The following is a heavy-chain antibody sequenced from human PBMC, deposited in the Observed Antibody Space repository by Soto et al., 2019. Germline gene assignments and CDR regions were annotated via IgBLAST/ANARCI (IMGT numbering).Heavy chain of an antibody. D-gene: IGHD3-10*01. J-gene: IGHJ4*02. V-gene: IGHV1-18*04. CDR3: AGGENYGSARDVFDH. CDR1: GYSFSTYG. CDR2: LNTGDGNT. Sequence: QVLLVQSGAEVKKPGASVKVSCKASGYSFSTYGVSWVRQAPGQGLEWMGWLNTGDGNTAYAQKLQGRIPLTTDTSTTTAYMELKSLRSDDTAIYYLAGGENYGSARDVFDHWGQGTLVTVSS.